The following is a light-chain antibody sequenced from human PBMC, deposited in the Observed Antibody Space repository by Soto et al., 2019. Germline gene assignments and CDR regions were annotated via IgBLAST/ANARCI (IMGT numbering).Light chain of an antibody. CDR1: QSVSSSY. J-gene: IGKJ1*01. Sequence: EIVLTQSPGTLSLSPGERATLSCRASQSVSSSYLAWYQQKPGQAPRPLIYGASSRATAIPDRFSGSGSGTDFTLTISRLEPEDFAVYYCQQYGSSRTFGQGTKVDIK. CDR2: GAS. V-gene: IGKV3-20*01. CDR3: QQYGSSRT.